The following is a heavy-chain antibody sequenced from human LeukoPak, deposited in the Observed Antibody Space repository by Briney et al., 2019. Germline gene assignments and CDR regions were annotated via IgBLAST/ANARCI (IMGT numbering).Heavy chain of an antibody. CDR3: TTDAATVTDAFDI. D-gene: IGHD4-17*01. V-gene: IGHV3-15*01. J-gene: IGHJ3*02. Sequence: GGSLRLSCAASGFTFSNAWMSWVRQAPGKGLEWVGRIKSKTDGGTTDYAAPVKGRFTISRDDSKNTLYLQMNSLKTEDTAVYYCTTDAATVTDAFDIWGQGTMVTVSS. CDR1: GFTFSNAW. CDR2: IKSKTDGGTT.